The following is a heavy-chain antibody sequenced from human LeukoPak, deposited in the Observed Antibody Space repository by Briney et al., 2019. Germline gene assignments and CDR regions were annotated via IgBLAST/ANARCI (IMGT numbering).Heavy chain of an antibody. V-gene: IGHV3-7*01. D-gene: IGHD3-3*02. J-gene: IGHJ3*02. Sequence: GGSLRLSCAASGVAFSSYWMSWVRQAPGKGLEWVANIKKDGSERYYVDSVKGRFTISRDTAKNSLYLQINRLRAHDPAVFYCARIRAANAFDIWGQGTMVTVSS. CDR2: IKKDGSER. CDR1: GVAFSSYW. CDR3: ARIRAANAFDI.